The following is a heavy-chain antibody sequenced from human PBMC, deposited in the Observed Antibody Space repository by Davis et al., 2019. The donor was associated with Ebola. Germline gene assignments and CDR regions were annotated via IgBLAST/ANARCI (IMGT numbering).Heavy chain of an antibody. V-gene: IGHV3-23*01. J-gene: IGHJ6*02. CDR2: ISGSGGST. CDR3: AKPPGPWIQLWLVGMDV. Sequence: PGGSLRLSCAASGFTFSSYAMSWVRQAPGKGLEWVSAISGSGGSTYYADSVKGRFTISRDNSKNTLYLQMNSLRAEDTAVYYCAKPPGPWIQLWLVGMDVWGQGTTVTVSS. D-gene: IGHD5-18*01. CDR1: GFTFSSYA.